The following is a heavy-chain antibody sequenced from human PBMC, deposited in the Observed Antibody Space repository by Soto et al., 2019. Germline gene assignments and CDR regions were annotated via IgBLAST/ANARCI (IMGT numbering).Heavy chain of an antibody. J-gene: IGHJ6*02. CDR3: ARAGTGSYHLLSHYYGMDV. D-gene: IGHD3-10*01. V-gene: IGHV1-69*13. CDR2: IIPIFGTA. Sequence: SVKVSCKASGGTFSSYAISCVRQAPGQGLEWMGGIIPIFGTANYAQKFQGRVTITADESTSTAYMELSSLRSEDTAGYYCARAGTGSYHLLSHYYGMDVWGQGTTVTVS. CDR1: GGTFSSYA.